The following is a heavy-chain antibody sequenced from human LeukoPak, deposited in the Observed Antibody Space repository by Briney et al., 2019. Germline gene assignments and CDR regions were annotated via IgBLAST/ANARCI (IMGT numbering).Heavy chain of an antibody. CDR2: IYDSGST. J-gene: IGHJ5*02. CDR3: ARSYGSKVIGSLGWFDP. D-gene: IGHD3-10*01. Sequence: SETLSLTCTVSGGSISSYYWSWIRQPPGKGLEWIGYIYDSGSTNYNPSLKSRVTTLVDTSKNQFSLKLSSVTAADTAVYYCARSYGSKVIGSLGWFDPWGQGTLVTVSS. CDR1: GGSISSYY. V-gene: IGHV4-59*01.